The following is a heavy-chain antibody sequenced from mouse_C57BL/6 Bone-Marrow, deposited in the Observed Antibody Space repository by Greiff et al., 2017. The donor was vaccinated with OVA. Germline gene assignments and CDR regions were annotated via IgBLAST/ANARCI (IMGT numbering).Heavy chain of an antibody. J-gene: IGHJ1*03. CDR1: GYTFTSYW. CDR3: ARPLYYYGSSSWYFDV. D-gene: IGHD1-1*01. Sequence: QVQLQQPGAELVKPGASVKLSCKASGYTFTSYWMQWVKQRPGQGLEWIGEIDPSASYTNYNQKFKGKATLTVDTSSSTAYMQLSSLTSEDSAVYYCARPLYYYGSSSWYFDVWGTGTTVTVSS. V-gene: IGHV1-50*01. CDR2: IDPSASYT.